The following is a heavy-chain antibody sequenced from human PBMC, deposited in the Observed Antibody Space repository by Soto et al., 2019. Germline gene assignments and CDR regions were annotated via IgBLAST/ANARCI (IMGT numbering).Heavy chain of an antibody. CDR3: ARRPHYCSSTSCLYYYGMDV. D-gene: IGHD2-2*01. V-gene: IGHV5-10-1*01. CDR2: IDPSDSYT. Sequence: GESLKISCKGSGYSFTSYWISWVRQMPGKGLEWMGRIDPSDSYTNYSPSFQGHVTISADKSISTAYLQWSSLKASDTAMYYCARRPHYCSSTSCLYYYGMDVWGQGTTVTVSS. J-gene: IGHJ6*02. CDR1: GYSFTSYW.